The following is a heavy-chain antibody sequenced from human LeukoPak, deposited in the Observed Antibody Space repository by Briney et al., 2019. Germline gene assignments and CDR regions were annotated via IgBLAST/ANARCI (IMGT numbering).Heavy chain of an antibody. D-gene: IGHD3-3*01. CDR3: ARVSLLEWSFWYFDL. V-gene: IGHV3-64*01. J-gene: IGHJ2*01. CDR1: GFTFSSYA. CDR2: ISSNGGST. Sequence: GGSLRLSCAASGFTFSSYAMHWVRQAPGKGLEYVPAISSNGGSTYYANSVKGRFTISRDNSKNTLYLQMGSLRAEDMAVYYCARVSLLEWSFWYFDLWGRGTLVTVSS.